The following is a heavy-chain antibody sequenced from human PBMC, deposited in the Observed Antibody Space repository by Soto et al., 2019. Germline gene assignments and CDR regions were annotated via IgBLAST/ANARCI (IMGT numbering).Heavy chain of an antibody. V-gene: IGHV1-18*01. D-gene: IGHD2-2*01. CDR2: ISAYNGNT. Sequence: GASVKVSCKASGYTFTSYGISWVRQAPGQGLEWMGWISAYNGNTNYAQKLQGRVTMTTDTSTSTAYMELRSLRSDDTAVYYCARDYSSTRHWYYYYGMDVWGQGTTVTVSS. J-gene: IGHJ6*02. CDR3: ARDYSSTRHWYYYYGMDV. CDR1: GYTFTSYG.